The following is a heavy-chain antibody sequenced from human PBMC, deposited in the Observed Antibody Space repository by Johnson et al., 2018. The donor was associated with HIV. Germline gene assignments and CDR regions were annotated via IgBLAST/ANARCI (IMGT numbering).Heavy chain of an antibody. CDR3: ARASDAFDI. V-gene: IGHV3-20*04. J-gene: IGHJ3*02. CDR2: INWNGGST. CDR1: GFTFEDYG. Sequence: VQLVESGGGAVRPGGSLRLSCVVSGFTFEDYGMSWVRQAPGKGLEWVSAINWNGGSTTYADSVKGRFIISRDNAKNSLYLQMNSLRAEDTAVYYCARASDAFDIWGQGTMVTVSS.